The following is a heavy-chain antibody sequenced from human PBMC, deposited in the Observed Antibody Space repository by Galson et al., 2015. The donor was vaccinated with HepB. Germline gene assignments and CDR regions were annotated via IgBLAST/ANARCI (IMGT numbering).Heavy chain of an antibody. CDR3: ATGATVVSPAAEYFQH. Sequence: VKVSCKVSENTFIDYYMHWVRQAPGKGLEWMGLVIPEDGETIYAEKFQGRVTITVDTSTDTAYMELNSLRSEDTAVYYCATGATVVSPAAEYFQHWGRGTLVTVSS. CDR1: ENTFIDYY. J-gene: IGHJ1*01. CDR2: VIPEDGET. V-gene: IGHV1-69-2*01. D-gene: IGHD2-21*01.